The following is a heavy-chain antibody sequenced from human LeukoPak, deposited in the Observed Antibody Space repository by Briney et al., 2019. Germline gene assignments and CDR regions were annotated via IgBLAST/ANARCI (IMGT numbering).Heavy chain of an antibody. D-gene: IGHD1-26*01. V-gene: IGHV3-74*01. Sequence: GGSLRLSCAASGFTFSSYWMHWVRQAPGKGLVWVSRINSDGSSTSYADSVKGRFTISRDNAKNTLYLQMNSLRAEDTAVYYCARGEASGSCYYYYYYYMDVWGKGTTVTVSS. J-gene: IGHJ6*03. CDR2: INSDGSST. CDR1: GFTFSSYW. CDR3: ARGEASGSCYYYYYYYMDV.